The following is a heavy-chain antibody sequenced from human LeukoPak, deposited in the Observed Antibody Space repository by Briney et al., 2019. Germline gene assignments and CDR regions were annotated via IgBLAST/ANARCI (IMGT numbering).Heavy chain of an antibody. CDR1: GGSISSYY. Sequence: SETLSLTCSVSGGSISSYYWSGIRQPPGKGLEWIGYIYYSGSTNYNPSLKSRVTISVDTSKNQFSLKLSSVTAADTAVYYCAKRGHYYESSGYYSAFDIWGQGTMVTVSS. V-gene: IGHV4-59*01. CDR3: AKRGHYYESSGYYSAFDI. J-gene: IGHJ3*02. D-gene: IGHD3-22*01. CDR2: IYYSGST.